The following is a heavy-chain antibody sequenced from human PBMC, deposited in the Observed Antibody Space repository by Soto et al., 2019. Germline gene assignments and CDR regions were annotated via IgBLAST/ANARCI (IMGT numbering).Heavy chain of an antibody. CDR2: IIPILGIA. CDR3: AREGCRDRKYCSGGSCYSGFDY. V-gene: IGHV1-69*04. CDR1: GGTFSSYT. D-gene: IGHD2-15*01. J-gene: IGHJ4*02. Sequence: SVKVSCKASGGTFSSYTISWVRQAPGQGLEWMGRIIPILGIANYAQKFQGRVTITADKSTSTAYMELSSLRSEDTAVYYCAREGCRDRKYCSGGSCYSGFDYWGQGTLVTVSS.